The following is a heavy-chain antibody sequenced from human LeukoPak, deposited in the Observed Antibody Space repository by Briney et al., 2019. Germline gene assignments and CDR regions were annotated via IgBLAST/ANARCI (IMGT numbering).Heavy chain of an antibody. V-gene: IGHV3-30*02. CDR3: AKGERITMLRGVQRDHYFDY. J-gene: IGHJ4*02. D-gene: IGHD3-10*01. CDR2: IRYDGSNR. Sequence: GGSLRLSCGVSGFTFSSYGMHWVRQAPGKGLEWVAYIRYDGSNRHYADSVKGRFTISRDNSKNTLYLQMNSLRVEDTAVYYCAKGERITMLRGVQRDHYFDYWGQGTLVTVSS. CDR1: GFTFSSYG.